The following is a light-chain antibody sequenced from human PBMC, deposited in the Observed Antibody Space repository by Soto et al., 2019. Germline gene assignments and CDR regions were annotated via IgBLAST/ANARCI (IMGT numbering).Light chain of an antibody. CDR1: QSIKTW. CDR3: QQYESYSWT. Sequence: DIQMTQSPSALSASVGDRVTITCRASQSIKTWLAWYQRKPGRAPNLLLYDDSSLQSGVPSRFSGSGSGTEFTLTISSLQPDDSATYYCQQYESYSWTFGQGTKVDIK. CDR2: DDS. V-gene: IGKV1-5*01. J-gene: IGKJ1*01.